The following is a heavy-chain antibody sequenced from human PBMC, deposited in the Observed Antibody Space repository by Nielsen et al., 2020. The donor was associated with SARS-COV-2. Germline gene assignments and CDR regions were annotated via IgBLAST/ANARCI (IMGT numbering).Heavy chain of an antibody. CDR3: ARDRISYDFWRGYWGNTDYYYYYGMDV. J-gene: IGHJ6*02. D-gene: IGHD3-3*01. CDR2: IKQDGSEK. V-gene: IGHV3-7*05. Sequence: GEYLEISCAASGFTFSSYWMSWVRQAPGKGREWVANIKQDGSEKYYVDSVNGRFTIPRDNAKNSLYLQMNSLRAEDTAVYYCARDRISYDFWRGYWGNTDYYYYYGMDVWGQGTTVTVSS. CDR1: GFTFSSYW.